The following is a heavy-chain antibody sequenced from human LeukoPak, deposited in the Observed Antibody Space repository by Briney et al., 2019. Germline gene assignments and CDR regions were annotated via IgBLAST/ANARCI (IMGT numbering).Heavy chain of an antibody. J-gene: IGHJ6*03. CDR2: INPSGGST. CDR3: ARGDPIGEYYYYMDV. Sequence: ASVKVSCKASGYTFTSYYMHWVRQAPGQGLEWMGIINPSGGSTSYAQKFQGRVTMTRDTSTSTVYMELSSLRSEDTAVYYCARGDPIGEYYYYMDVWGKGTTVTVSS. V-gene: IGHV1-46*01. D-gene: IGHD3-10*01. CDR1: GYTFTSYY.